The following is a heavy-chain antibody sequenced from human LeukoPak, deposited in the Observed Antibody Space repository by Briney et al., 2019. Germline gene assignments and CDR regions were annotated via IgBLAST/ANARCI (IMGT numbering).Heavy chain of an antibody. V-gene: IGHV3-9*01. CDR1: GFTFDDYA. Sequence: PGGSLRLSCAASGFTFDDYAMHWVRQAPGKGLEWVSGISWNSGSIGYADSVKGRFTISRDNAKNSLYLQMNSLRAEDTALYYCAKEQYYYGSGSYYKYFQHWGQGTLVAVSS. D-gene: IGHD3-10*01. CDR3: AKEQYYYGSGSYYKYFQH. J-gene: IGHJ1*01. CDR2: ISWNSGSI.